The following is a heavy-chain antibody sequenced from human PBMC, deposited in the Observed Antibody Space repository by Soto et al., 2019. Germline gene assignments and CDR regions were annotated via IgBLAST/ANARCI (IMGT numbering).Heavy chain of an antibody. D-gene: IGHD3-3*01. V-gene: IGHV1-18*01. CDR3: ARRQWTMNRFGVVKEDDY. Sequence: QVQLVQSGAEVKKPGASVKVSCKASGYTFSSYEISWVRQAPGQGLEWMGWISPYNGNTNYAQKCQGRVTMTTDASTSTAYMEMRSLRSDDTATYSCARRQWTMNRFGVVKEDDYWGQGTMVTVSS. CDR1: GYTFSSYE. J-gene: IGHJ4*02. CDR2: ISPYNGNT.